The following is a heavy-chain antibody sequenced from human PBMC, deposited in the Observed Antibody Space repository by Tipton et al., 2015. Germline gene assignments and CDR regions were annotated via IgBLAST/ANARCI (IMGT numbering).Heavy chain of an antibody. CDR2: IHYGGTT. CDR1: DGSISAYF. D-gene: IGHD1-14*01. V-gene: IGHV4-59*01. CDR3: ARDDHQVNAFDI. Sequence: TLSLTCTVSDGSISAYFWTWIRQAPGKGLEWIGYIHYGGTTNYNPSLKSRVTISLDTSKNQFSLKLTSVTAADAAVYYCARDDHQVNAFDIWGQGTMVTVSS. J-gene: IGHJ3*02.